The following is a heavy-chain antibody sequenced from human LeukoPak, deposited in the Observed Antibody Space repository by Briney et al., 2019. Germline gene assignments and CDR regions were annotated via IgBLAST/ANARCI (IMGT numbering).Heavy chain of an antibody. J-gene: IGHJ4*02. CDR2: VSSSGAFT. D-gene: IGHD3-10*01. CDR3: AKEIYAYGSRGFDF. V-gene: IGHV3-23*01. CDR1: QFTFSYYA. Sequence: PGGSLRLSCSASQFTFSYYAMAWVRQAPGKGLGWVSGVSSSGAFTYYANSVKGRFAISRDNSQNTLYLQLNSLRVEDTAVYYCAKEIYAYGSRGFDFWGQGTPVTVSS.